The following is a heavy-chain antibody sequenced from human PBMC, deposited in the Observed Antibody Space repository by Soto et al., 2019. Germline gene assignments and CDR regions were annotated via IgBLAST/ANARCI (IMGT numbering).Heavy chain of an antibody. CDR1: GGTFSTYV. J-gene: IGHJ6*02. Sequence: VQLVQSGAEVKKPGSSVKVSCKASGGTFSTYVISWVRQAPGQGLEWMGGIIPVFATTNYAQKFQGRVTITADESTRTGYMELNSLRSEDTAVYYCARGRIAGAATDFYYYGMDVWGQGTSVTVSS. CDR3: ARGRIAGAATDFYYYGMDV. D-gene: IGHD1-26*01. V-gene: IGHV1-69*12. CDR2: IIPVFATT.